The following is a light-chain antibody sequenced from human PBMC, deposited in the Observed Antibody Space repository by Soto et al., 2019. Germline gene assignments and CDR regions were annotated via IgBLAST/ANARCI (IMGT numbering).Light chain of an antibody. V-gene: IGKV3-11*01. J-gene: IGKJ5*01. Sequence: EIVFTQSPGTLSLSPGERATLSCRASQSVDNNLAWYQQKPGQAPRLLIYDASNRATGIPARFSGSGSGTDFTLTISSLEPEDFAVYYCQQRSNWPPITFGQGTRLEIK. CDR3: QQRSNWPPIT. CDR2: DAS. CDR1: QSVDNN.